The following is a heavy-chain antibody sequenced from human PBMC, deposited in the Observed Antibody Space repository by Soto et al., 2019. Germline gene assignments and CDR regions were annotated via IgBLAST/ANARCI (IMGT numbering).Heavy chain of an antibody. Sequence: SLTGIASVGSLSSDYWSWSLQTPGKGLEWICHIYYTGDTDYNPSLKSRVTMSVDTSRKQFSLRLSSVTAADTAVYYCARTYGAGYGLDVWGKGTTV. CDR2: IYYTGDT. J-gene: IGHJ6*04. V-gene: IGHV4-59*01. D-gene: IGHD3-10*01. CDR1: VGSLSSDY. CDR3: ARTYGAGYGLDV.